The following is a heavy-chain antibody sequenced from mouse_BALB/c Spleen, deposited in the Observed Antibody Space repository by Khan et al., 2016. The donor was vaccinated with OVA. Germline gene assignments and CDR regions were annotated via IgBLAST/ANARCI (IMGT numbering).Heavy chain of an antibody. Sequence: EVELVEPGGDLVKPGGSLKLSCAASGFTFSSYAMSWVRQTPEKRLEWVASINRGGSFYYSVRVRGRFTISRDNARNILYLQMSRLNSEDTAMYFCARGHFYGSSCGYWYFDVWGAGTTVTVSS. CDR1: GFTFSSYA. V-gene: IGHV5-6-5*01. CDR2: INRGGSF. D-gene: IGHD1-1*01. CDR3: ARGHFYGSSCGYWYFDV. J-gene: IGHJ1*01.